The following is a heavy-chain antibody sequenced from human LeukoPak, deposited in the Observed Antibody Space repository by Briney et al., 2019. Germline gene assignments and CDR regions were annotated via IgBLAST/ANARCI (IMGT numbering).Heavy chain of an antibody. J-gene: IGHJ4*02. Sequence: PGGSLRLSCAASGFTFSSYAMHRVRQAAGKGLEGVAVISYDGSNKYYADSLKGRFTISRDNSKNTLYLQMNSLRAEDTAVYYCARDHLRYFDWLLPGYWGQGTLVTVSS. CDR3: ARDHLRYFDWLLPGY. V-gene: IGHV3-30*04. CDR1: GFTFSSYA. D-gene: IGHD3-9*01. CDR2: ISYDGSNK.